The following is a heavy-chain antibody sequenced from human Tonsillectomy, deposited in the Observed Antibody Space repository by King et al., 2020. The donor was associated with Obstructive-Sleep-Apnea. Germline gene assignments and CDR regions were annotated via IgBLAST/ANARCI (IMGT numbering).Heavy chain of an antibody. CDR1: GFTFSDYS. CDR3: ARDVISAYCSGGSCYPYYFDY. D-gene: IGHD2-15*01. CDR2: ISSDSSNI. J-gene: IGHJ4*02. V-gene: IGHV3-48*04. Sequence: VQLVESGGGLVQPGGSLRLSCAASGFTFSDYSVNWVRQAPGPGLEWVSYISSDSSNIYYADSVKCRFTISRDNAKNSLYLQMNSPRAADTAVYYCARDVISAYCSGGSCYPYYFDYWGQGTLVTVSS.